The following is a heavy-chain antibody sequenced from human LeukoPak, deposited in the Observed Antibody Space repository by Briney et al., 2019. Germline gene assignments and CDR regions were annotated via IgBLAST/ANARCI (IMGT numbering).Heavy chain of an antibody. D-gene: IGHD1-14*01. V-gene: IGHV3-23*01. Sequence: PGGSLRLSCAASGFTFSSYAMNWVRQAPGKGLEWASGINGSGGSTYYAGSVKGRFTISRDNSKNTLYLQMNSLRAEDTAVYYCAKPARTDYTDYWGQGTLVTVSP. CDR2: INGSGGST. CDR3: AKPARTDYTDY. J-gene: IGHJ4*02. CDR1: GFTFSSYA.